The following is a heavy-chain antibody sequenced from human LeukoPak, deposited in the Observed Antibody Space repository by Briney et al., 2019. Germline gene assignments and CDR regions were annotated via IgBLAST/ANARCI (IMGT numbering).Heavy chain of an antibody. CDR3: ASSLATHYDFWSGSYYYYMEV. V-gene: IGHV4-59*01. D-gene: IGHD3-3*01. CDR1: GGSISSDY. CDR2: IYYSGST. J-gene: IGHJ6*03. Sequence: SETLSLTCTVSGGSISSDYWSWIRQPPGKGLEWIGYIYYSGSTNYNPSLKSRVTISVDTSKNQFSLKLSSVTAADTAVYYCASSLATHYDFWSGSYYYYMEVWGKGTTVTVSS.